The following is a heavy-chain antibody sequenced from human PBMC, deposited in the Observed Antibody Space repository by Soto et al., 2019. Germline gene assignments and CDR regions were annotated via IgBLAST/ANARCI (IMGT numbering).Heavy chain of an antibody. J-gene: IGHJ2*01. CDR1: GFTFSDYD. V-gene: IGHV3-13*04. CDR3: ARELGMTGYWYFDV. D-gene: IGHD3-16*01. Sequence: EVQLVESGGGLVQPGGSLRLSCTASGFTFSDYDMHWVRQPTGKGLEWVSSISVRGNTYYSNSVKGRFTVSRENAKNSLYLQMNSLTAGDTAVYYCARELGMTGYWYFDVWGRGTLVSVSS. CDR2: ISVRGNT.